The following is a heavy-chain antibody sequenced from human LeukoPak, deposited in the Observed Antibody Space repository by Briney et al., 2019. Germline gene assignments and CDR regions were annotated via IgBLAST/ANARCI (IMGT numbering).Heavy chain of an antibody. CDR1: GYNFDRYG. CDR3: ARDLEHCRNIICSNSAY. Sequence: GASVKVSCKGSGYNFDRYGVNWVRQAPGQGLEWVGWISIYNGNTFYAQKFEGRVSMTTDTSTNTVYMDLRSLRSDDTAVYYCARDLEHCRNIICSNSAYWGQGTLVTVSS. V-gene: IGHV1-18*04. J-gene: IGHJ4*02. CDR2: ISIYNGNT. D-gene: IGHD2-2*01.